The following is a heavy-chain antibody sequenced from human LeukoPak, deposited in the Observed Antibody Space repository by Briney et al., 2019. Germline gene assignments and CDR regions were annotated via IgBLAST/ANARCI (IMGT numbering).Heavy chain of an antibody. D-gene: IGHD2-15*01. V-gene: IGHV3-73*01. Sequence: GGSLRLSCAASGFTFSGSAMHGVRQASGKGLEWVGRIRTKANSYATAYAASVKGRFTISRDDSKNTAYLQMNSLKTEDTAMYYCTGTIAVDAFDIWGQGTMVIVSS. CDR1: GFTFSGSA. CDR3: TGTIAVDAFDI. J-gene: IGHJ3*02. CDR2: IRTKANSYAT.